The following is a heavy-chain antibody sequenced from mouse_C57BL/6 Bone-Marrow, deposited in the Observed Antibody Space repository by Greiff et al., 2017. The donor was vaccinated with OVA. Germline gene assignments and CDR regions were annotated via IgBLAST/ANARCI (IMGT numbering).Heavy chain of an antibody. J-gene: IGHJ2*01. CDR3: ARYDGYYFDY. V-gene: IGHV1-18*01. CDR2: INPNNGGT. D-gene: IGHD2-3*01. CDR1: GYTFTDYN. Sequence: VQLQQSGPELVKPGASVKIPCKASGYTFTDYNMDWVKQSHGTSLEWIGDINPNNGGTIYNQKFKGKATLTVDKSSSTAYMELRSLTSEDTAVYYCARYDGYYFDYWGKGTTLTVSS.